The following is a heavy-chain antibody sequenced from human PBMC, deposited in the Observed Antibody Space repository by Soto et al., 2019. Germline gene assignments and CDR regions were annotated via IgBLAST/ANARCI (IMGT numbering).Heavy chain of an antibody. CDR1: GGSFSGYY. J-gene: IGHJ6*02. D-gene: IGHD3-9*01. Sequence: QVQLQQWGAGLLKPSETLSLTCAVYGGSFSGYYWSWIRQPPGKGLEWIGEINHSGSTNYNPSLKSRVTQSVDTSKNQFSLKLSSVTAADTAVYYCARGDYDILTGPHYYYYGMDVWGQGTTVTVSS. V-gene: IGHV4-34*01. CDR3: ARGDYDILTGPHYYYYGMDV. CDR2: INHSGST.